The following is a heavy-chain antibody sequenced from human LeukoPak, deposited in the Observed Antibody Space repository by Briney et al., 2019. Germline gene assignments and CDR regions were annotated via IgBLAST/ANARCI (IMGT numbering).Heavy chain of an antibody. CDR2: IKQDGSEK. CDR1: GGSFSGYY. D-gene: IGHD3-16*01. J-gene: IGHJ4*02. Sequence: ETLSLTCAVYGGSFSGYYWSWIRQAPGKGLEWVANIKQDGSEKYYVDSVKGRFTIPRDNAKNSLYLQMNSLRAEDTAVYYCARDRYVWGSRSLDYWGQGTLVTVSS. V-gene: IGHV3-7*01. CDR3: ARDRYVWGSRSLDY.